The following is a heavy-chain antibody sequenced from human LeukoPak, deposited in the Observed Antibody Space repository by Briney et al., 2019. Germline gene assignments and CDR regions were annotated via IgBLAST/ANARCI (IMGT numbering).Heavy chain of an antibody. J-gene: IGHJ4*02. CDR1: GGSISSYY. CDR2: IYYSGRT. D-gene: IGHD4-17*01. V-gene: IGHV4-59*08. CDR3: ARTSTVTTYSDS. Sequence: LETLSLTCTVSGGSISSYYWSWIRQPPGKGLEWIGNIYYSGRTNYNPSLKSRVTISVDTSKNQFFLKLSSVTAADAAVYYCARTSTVTTYSDSWGQGTLVTVSS.